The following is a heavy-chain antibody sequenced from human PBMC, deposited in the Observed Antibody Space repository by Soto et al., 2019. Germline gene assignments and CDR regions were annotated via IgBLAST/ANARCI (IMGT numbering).Heavy chain of an antibody. V-gene: IGHV3-30-3*01. D-gene: IGHD3-3*01. CDR1: GFTFSSCA. CDR2: ISYDGSNK. Sequence: QVQLVESGGGVVQPGRSLRGSCAASGFTFSSCAMHWVRQAPGKGLEWVAVISYDGSNKYYADSVKGRFTVSRDNSKNTLYLQVNSLRAEDTAVYYCARHKRDLRFLEWSYYFDYWGQGTLVTVSS. CDR3: ARHKRDLRFLEWSYYFDY. J-gene: IGHJ4*02.